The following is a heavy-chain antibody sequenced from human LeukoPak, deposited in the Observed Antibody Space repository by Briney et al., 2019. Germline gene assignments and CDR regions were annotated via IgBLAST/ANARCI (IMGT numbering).Heavy chain of an antibody. D-gene: IGHD3-22*01. Sequence: PSQTLSLTCSVSGDSVTSGNYYWSWIRQHPEKGPECIGHIHHSGTIYYNPPLLSRATISVDASKNQFSLRLSSVTAADTALHYCAGGNDDSKLHHWGQGTLVTVSS. V-gene: IGHV4-31*03. CDR3: AGGNDDSKLHH. J-gene: IGHJ1*01. CDR2: IHHSGTI. CDR1: GDSVTSGNYY.